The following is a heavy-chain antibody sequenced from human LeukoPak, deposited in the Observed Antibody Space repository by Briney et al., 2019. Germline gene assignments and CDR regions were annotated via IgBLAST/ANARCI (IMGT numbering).Heavy chain of an antibody. V-gene: IGHV4-39*07. CDR2: SYYSGST. CDR3: ARDKTFEVVNFFDY. D-gene: IGHD3-3*01. Sequence: PSETLSLTCTVSGGAITSGSYYWSWIRQPPGKGLEWIGSSYYSGSTYYNPSLESRIDVSLDTSKNQFSLKVSSVTAADKAVYYCARDKTFEVVNFFDYWGQGTPVTVSS. CDR1: GGAITSGSYY. J-gene: IGHJ4*02.